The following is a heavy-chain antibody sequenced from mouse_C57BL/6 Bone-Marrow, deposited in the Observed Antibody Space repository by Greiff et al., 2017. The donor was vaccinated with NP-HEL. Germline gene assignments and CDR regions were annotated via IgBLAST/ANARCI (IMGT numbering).Heavy chain of an antibody. CDR3: ARSPLWLTVAWFAY. V-gene: IGHV1-18*01. CDR1: GYTFTDYN. Sequence: EVQLQQSGPELVKPGASVKIPCKASGYTFTDYNMDWVKQSHGKSLAWIGDINPNNGGTIYNQKFKGKATLTVDKSSSTAYMELRSLTSEDTAVYYCARSPLWLTVAWFAYWGQGTLVTVSA. J-gene: IGHJ3*01. D-gene: IGHD4-1*01. CDR2: INPNNGGT.